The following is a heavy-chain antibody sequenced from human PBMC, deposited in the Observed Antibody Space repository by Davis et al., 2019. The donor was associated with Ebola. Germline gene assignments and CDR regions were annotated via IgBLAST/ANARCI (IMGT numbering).Heavy chain of an antibody. D-gene: IGHD2-2*01. CDR1: GFTFNRYW. Sequence: GESLKISCAASGFTFNRYWMSWVRRAPGKGLQWVANIKEDGSEKYYVDSVKGRFTISRDNAKNSLYLQMNSLRAEDTAVYYCARVSVPAALVPIDYYAMDVWGQGTTVTVSS. CDR3: ARVSVPAALVPIDYYAMDV. V-gene: IGHV3-7*03. J-gene: IGHJ6*02. CDR2: IKEDGSEK.